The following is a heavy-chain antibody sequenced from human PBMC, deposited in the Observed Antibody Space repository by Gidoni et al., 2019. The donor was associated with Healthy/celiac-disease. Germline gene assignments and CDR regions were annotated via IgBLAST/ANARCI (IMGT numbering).Heavy chain of an antibody. J-gene: IGHJ4*02. Sequence: QVQLVQSGAEVKKPGASVKVPCKASGSTFTGYYMHWVRQAPGQGLEWMGWINPNSGGTNYAQKFQGRVTMTRDTSISTAYMELSRLRSDDTAVYYGARGAFEYSSSGIDYWGQGTLVTVSS. V-gene: IGHV1-2*02. CDR1: GSTFTGYY. CDR3: ARGAFEYSSSGIDY. D-gene: IGHD6-6*01. CDR2: INPNSGGT.